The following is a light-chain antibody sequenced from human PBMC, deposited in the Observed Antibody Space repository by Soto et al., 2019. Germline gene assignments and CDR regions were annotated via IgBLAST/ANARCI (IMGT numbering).Light chain of an antibody. CDR1: QTFTSGF. V-gene: IGKV3-20*01. J-gene: IGKJ5*01. CDR3: QQYAGPPTT. Sequence: EIVLTQSPGTLSLSPGERATLSCRASQTFTSGFLAWYQQKPGQAPRLLIYGASSRASGIPDRFSGSGSGTDFTLTISRLEPEDFAVYFCQQYAGPPTTFGQGTRLEIK. CDR2: GAS.